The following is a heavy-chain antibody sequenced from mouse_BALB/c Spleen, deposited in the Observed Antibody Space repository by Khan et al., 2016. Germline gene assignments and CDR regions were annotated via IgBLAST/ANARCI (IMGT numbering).Heavy chain of an antibody. J-gene: IGHJ3*01. V-gene: IGHV14-1*02. CDR3: PRRAWFDY. CDR2: IDPENGNT. Sequence: VQLQESGAELVKPGALVKLSCKASGFNITAYDMNWVKQRPEQGLEWIGWIDPENGNTIYEEKFKGKASITADKSSNTAYMQLSSLTSEDTAVYYCPRRAWFDYWAQGTLVTVSA. CDR1: GFNITAYD.